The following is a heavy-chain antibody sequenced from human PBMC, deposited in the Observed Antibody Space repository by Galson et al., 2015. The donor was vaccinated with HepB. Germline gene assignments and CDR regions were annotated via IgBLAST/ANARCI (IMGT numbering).Heavy chain of an antibody. CDR3: ARGGDIVVVVAANPYFDY. Sequence: QSGAEVKKPGESLKISCKGSGYSFTSYWIGWVRQMPGKGLEWMGIIYPGDSDTRYSPSFQGQVTISADKSISTAYLQWSSLKASDTAMYYCARGGDIVVVVAANPYFDYWGQGTLVTVSS. V-gene: IGHV5-51*01. D-gene: IGHD2-15*01. J-gene: IGHJ4*02. CDR2: IYPGDSDT. CDR1: GYSFTSYW.